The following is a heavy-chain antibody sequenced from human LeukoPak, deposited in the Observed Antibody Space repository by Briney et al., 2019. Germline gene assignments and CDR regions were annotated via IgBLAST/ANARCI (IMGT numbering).Heavy chain of an antibody. CDR1: GFAFSSYW. CDR2: ISPDGSAE. Sequence: GGSLRLSCVASGFAFSSYWMSWVRQAPGKGLELVADISPDGSAEDYVDSVRGRFAISRDNAKRSLYLQMNSLSPEDTAVYYCANQAYSQFDYWGQGTLVSVSS. D-gene: IGHD4-11*01. V-gene: IGHV3-7*01. J-gene: IGHJ4*02. CDR3: ANQAYSQFDY.